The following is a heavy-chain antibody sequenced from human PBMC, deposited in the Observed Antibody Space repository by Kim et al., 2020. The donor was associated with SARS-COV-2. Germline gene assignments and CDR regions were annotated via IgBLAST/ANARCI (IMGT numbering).Heavy chain of an antibody. CDR3: ASDTR. V-gene: IGHV4-59*01. CDR2: IYYSGST. J-gene: IGHJ4*02. CDR1: GGSISSYY. Sequence: SETLSLTCTVSGGSISSYYWSWIRQPPGKGLEWIGYIYYSGSTNYNPSLKSRVTISVDTSKNQFSLKLSSVTAADTAVYYCASDTRRGQGTLVTVSS.